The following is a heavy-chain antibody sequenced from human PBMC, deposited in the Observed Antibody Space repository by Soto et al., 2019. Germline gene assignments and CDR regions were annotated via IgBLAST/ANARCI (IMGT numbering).Heavy chain of an antibody. CDR1: GFTFSSYA. V-gene: IGHV3-30-3*01. Sequence: GGSLRLSCAASGFTFSSYAMHWVRQAPGKGLEWVAVISYDGSNKYYADSVKGRFTISRDNAKNSLYLQMNSLRAEDTAVYYCARGPERLNYDILTGYYANWFDPWGQGTLVTVSS. D-gene: IGHD3-9*01. J-gene: IGHJ5*02. CDR3: ARGPERLNYDILTGYYANWFDP. CDR2: ISYDGSNK.